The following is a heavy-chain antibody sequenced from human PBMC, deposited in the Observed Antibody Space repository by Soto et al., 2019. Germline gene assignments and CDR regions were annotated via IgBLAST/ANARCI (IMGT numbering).Heavy chain of an antibody. CDR1: GGSFSGYY. V-gene: IGHV4-34*01. D-gene: IGHD6-13*01. CDR2: INHSGST. J-gene: IGHJ6*02. CDR3: ATGGIAAAGYYYYYYGMDV. Sequence: SETLSLTCAVYGGSFSGYYWSWIRQPPGKGLEWIGEINHSGSTNYNPSLKSRVTISVDTSKNQFSLKLSSVTAADTAVYYCATGGIAAAGYYYYYYGMDVWGQGTTVTVSS.